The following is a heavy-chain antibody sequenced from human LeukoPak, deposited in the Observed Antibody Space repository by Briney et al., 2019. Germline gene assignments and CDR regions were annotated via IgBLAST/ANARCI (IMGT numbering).Heavy chain of an antibody. CDR3: ARDRSRNYDLWSGYLGYFDY. J-gene: IGHJ4*02. Sequence: GSSVKVSCKASGGTFSSYAISWVRQAPGQGLEWMGGIIPIFGTANYAQKFQGRVTITADESTSTAYMELSSLRSEDTAVYYCARDRSRNYDLWSGYLGYFDYWGQGTLVTVSS. CDR1: GGTFSSYA. V-gene: IGHV1-69*01. CDR2: IIPIFGTA. D-gene: IGHD3-3*01.